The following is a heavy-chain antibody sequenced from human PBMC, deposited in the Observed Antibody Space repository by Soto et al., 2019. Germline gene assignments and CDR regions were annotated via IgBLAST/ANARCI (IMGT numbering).Heavy chain of an antibody. CDR2: IVSDGSST. Sequence: EVQLVESGGGLVQPGGSLRLSCAASGFTFSRHWMHWVRQAPGKGLVWVSRIVSDGSSTTYADSVKGRFTISRDNAKNTVDLQMNSLRADDTAVYYCVRDGGVHFDYWGQGSLVTVSS. D-gene: IGHD3-16*01. CDR3: VRDGGVHFDY. CDR1: GFTFSRHW. V-gene: IGHV3-74*01. J-gene: IGHJ4*02.